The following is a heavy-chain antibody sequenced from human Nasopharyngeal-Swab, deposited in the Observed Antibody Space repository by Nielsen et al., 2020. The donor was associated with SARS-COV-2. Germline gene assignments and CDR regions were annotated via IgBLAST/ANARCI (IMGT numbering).Heavy chain of an antibody. CDR3: AKVSWDLLASSEY. CDR1: GFTIRNSN. CDR2: ISHDGSNR. D-gene: IGHD1-26*01. Sequence: GESLKISCVVSGFTIRNSNMNWVRQAPGKGLEWVAVISHDGSNRYYADSLKGRFTISRDNSKNTVDLQMNSLTTEDTAVYYCAKVSWDLLASSEYWGQGTLVTVSS. V-gene: IGHV3-30*18. J-gene: IGHJ4*02.